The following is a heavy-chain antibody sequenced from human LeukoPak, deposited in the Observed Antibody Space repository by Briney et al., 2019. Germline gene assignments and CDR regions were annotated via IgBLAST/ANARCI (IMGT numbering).Heavy chain of an antibody. CDR3: ARIGDDY. J-gene: IGHJ4*02. V-gene: IGHV3-7*01. Sequence: GGSLRLSCAASGFTFSSYWMSWVRQAPGKGLEWVANIRQDGTEKNYVDSVTGRFTISRDNVENSLYLQMNSLRAEDTAVYYCARIGDDYWGQGTLVTVSS. D-gene: IGHD3-10*01. CDR1: GFTFSSYW. CDR2: IRQDGTEK.